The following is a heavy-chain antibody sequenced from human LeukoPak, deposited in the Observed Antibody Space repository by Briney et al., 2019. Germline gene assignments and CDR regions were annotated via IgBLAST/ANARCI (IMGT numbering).Heavy chain of an antibody. CDR2: ISYDGSNK. V-gene: IGHV3-30*18. J-gene: IGHJ6*02. D-gene: IGHD3-3*01. CDR3: AKDGGGSLEWLPPMDV. Sequence: PGRSLRLSCAASGFTFSSYGMHWVRQAPGKGLEGVAVISYDGSNKYYADSVKGRFTISRDNSKNTLYLQMNSLRAEDTALYYCAKDGGGSLEWLPPMDVWGQGTTVTVSS. CDR1: GFTFSSYG.